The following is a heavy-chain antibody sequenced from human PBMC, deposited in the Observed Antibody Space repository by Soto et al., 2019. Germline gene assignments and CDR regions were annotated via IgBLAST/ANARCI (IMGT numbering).Heavy chain of an antibody. V-gene: IGHV4-61*01. D-gene: IGHD6-6*01. J-gene: IGHJ5*02. CDR2: IYYSGST. CDR3: AGYHSSYFFFDP. CDR1: GGSVNNGTYF. Sequence: PSETLSLTCSVSGGSVNNGTYFWSWIRQPPGKGLEWISSIYYSGSTHYNPSLKSRVTISSDTSKNQFSLRLSSVTAADTAVYYCAGYHSSYFFFDPWGLGTLVTVSS.